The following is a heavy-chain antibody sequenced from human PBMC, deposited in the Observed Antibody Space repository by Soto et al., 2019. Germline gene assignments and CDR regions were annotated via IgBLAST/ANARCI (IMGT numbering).Heavy chain of an antibody. D-gene: IGHD3-10*01. CDR2: IWDDGSKK. J-gene: IGHJ4*02. Sequence: QVHLVESGGGVVQPGRSLRLSCVASGFTFSNFAMHWVRQAPGKGLEWVAVIWDDGSKKYYADSVKGRFTISRDDSKKTLHLEMNSLRSEDTALYYCAGDRYGSQTLFDYWGQGTLVTVSS. V-gene: IGHV3-33*01. CDR1: GFTFSNFA. CDR3: AGDRYGSQTLFDY.